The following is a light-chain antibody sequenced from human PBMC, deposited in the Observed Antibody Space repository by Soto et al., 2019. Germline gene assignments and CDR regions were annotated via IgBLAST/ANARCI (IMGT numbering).Light chain of an antibody. CDR2: DVF. Sequence: QSALTQPASVSGSPGQSITISCTGTSSDVGAYNYVSWYQQHPGKAPKLMIYDVFNRPSGVSDRFSGSTSGNTASLTISGLQAEDEADYFCSSYTNFNSLFGGGTKLTVL. J-gene: IGLJ3*02. V-gene: IGLV2-14*03. CDR3: SSYTNFNSL. CDR1: SSDVGAYNY.